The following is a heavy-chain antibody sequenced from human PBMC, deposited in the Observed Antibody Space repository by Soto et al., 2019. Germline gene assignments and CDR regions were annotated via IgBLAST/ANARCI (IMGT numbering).Heavy chain of an antibody. CDR3: ARGEALRYFSSTSGYAFYI. Sequence: SETLSLTCTVSGGSISRYYWSWVRQPPGKGLEWVGYIYYSGSTKYNPSLKSRVTISVDTSKNQFSLKWSSVTAADTAVYYCARGEALRYFSSTSGYAFYIWGQGTMVIVS. D-gene: IGHD2-2*01. V-gene: IGHV4-59*01. CDR1: GGSISRYY. CDR2: IYYSGST. J-gene: IGHJ3*02.